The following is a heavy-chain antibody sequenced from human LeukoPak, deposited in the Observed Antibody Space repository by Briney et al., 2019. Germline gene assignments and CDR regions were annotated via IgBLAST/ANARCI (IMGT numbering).Heavy chain of an antibody. CDR3: ARYVDTTMLT. CDR1: GFSFSSYT. Sequence: GGSLRLSCAASGFSFSSYTMNWVRQAPGKGLEWVSYISSSSSTIYYADSVKGRFTISRDNAKNSLYLQMNSLRDEDTAVYYCARYVDTTMLTWGQGTLVTVSS. V-gene: IGHV3-48*02. J-gene: IGHJ4*02. D-gene: IGHD5-18*01. CDR2: ISSSSSTI.